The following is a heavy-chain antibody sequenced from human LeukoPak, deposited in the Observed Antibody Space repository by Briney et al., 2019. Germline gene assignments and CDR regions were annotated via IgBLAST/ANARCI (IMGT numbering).Heavy chain of an antibody. D-gene: IGHD1-26*01. Sequence: SETLSLTCTISGDSTSSDRYYWSWIRQPPGKGLEWIGYIYYSGSTNYNPSLKSRVTISVDTSKNQFSLKLSSVTAADTAVYYCARTPREVWFDPWGQGTLVTVSS. CDR1: GDSTSSDRYY. V-gene: IGHV4-61*01. CDR3: ARTPREVWFDP. CDR2: IYYSGST. J-gene: IGHJ5*02.